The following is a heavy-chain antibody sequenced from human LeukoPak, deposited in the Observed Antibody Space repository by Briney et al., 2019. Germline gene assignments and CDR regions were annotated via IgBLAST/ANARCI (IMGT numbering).Heavy chain of an antibody. J-gene: IGHJ3*02. V-gene: IGHV3-23*01. Sequence: GSLRLSCAASGFTFSSYAMSWVRQAPGKGLEWVSAISGSGGSTYYADSVKGRFTISRDNSKNTLYLQMNSLRGEDTAVYYCTRDSGYNAFDIWGQGTMVTVSS. CDR2: ISGSGGST. CDR3: TRDSGYNAFDI. CDR1: GFTFSSYA. D-gene: IGHD5-12*01.